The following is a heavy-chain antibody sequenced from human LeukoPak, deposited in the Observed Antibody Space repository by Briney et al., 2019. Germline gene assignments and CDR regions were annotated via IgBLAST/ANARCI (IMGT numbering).Heavy chain of an antibody. CDR1: GFTFSYYW. D-gene: IGHD3-16*02. J-gene: IGHJ6*02. V-gene: IGHV3-7*01. CDR3: ARGSGDLLPLTFGGAFVSGMDV. CDR2: IKQDGSEK. Sequence: GGSLRLSCAVSGFTFSYYWMSWVRQAPGKGLEWVANIKQDGSEKFYVDSVKGRFTISRDNAKNSLYLQMNGLRAEDTAVYYCARGSGDLLPLTFGGAFVSGMDVWGQGTTVTVSS.